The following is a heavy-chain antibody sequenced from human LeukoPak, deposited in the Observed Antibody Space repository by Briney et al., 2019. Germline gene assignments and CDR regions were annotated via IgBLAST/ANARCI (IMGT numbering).Heavy chain of an antibody. V-gene: IGHV4-59*08. CDR1: GGSMSNYY. CDR2: IYSTGST. Sequence: PSVSLSLTCSVSGGSMSNYYWSWIRQPPGKGLEWIGHIYSTGSTTSSPSLKSRVIMSVDTSKNQFSLKVTSVTAADTAVYYCARRRSDGSYPLDSWGQGALITVS. CDR3: ARRRSDGSYPLDS. D-gene: IGHD5-24*01. J-gene: IGHJ4*02.